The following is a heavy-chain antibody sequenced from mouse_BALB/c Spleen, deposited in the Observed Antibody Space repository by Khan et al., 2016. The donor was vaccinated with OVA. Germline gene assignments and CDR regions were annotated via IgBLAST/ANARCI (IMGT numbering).Heavy chain of an antibody. D-gene: IGHD2-2*01. V-gene: IGHV1-31*01. CDR1: GYSFTSYY. Sequence: VQLQQSGPELMRPGASVKISCKASGYSFTSYYIHWVKQSHGKSHEWIGYIDPFNGGSSYNQKFKGKATLTVDKSSSTAYMHLSSLTSEDSAVYYCARHGYVAWFAYWGQGTLVTVSA. J-gene: IGHJ3*01. CDR3: ARHGYVAWFAY. CDR2: IDPFNGGS.